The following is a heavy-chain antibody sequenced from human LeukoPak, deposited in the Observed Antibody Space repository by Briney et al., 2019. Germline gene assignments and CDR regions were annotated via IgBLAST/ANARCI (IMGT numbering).Heavy chain of an antibody. V-gene: IGHV3-11*04. CDR2: ISSSGSTI. CDR3: ASAMSITIFGVVTEDY. D-gene: IGHD3-3*01. Sequence: PGGSLRLSCAASGFTFSYYYMSWIRQAPGKGLEWDSYISSSGSTIYYADSVKGRFTISRDNAKNSLYLQMNSLRAEDTAVYYCASAMSITIFGVVTEDYWGQGTLVTVSS. J-gene: IGHJ4*02. CDR1: GFTFSYYY.